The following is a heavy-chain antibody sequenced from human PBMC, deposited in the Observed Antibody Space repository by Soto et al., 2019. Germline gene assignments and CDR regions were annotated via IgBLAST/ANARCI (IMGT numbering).Heavy chain of an antibody. Sequence: SETLSLTCTVSGGSISSSSYYWGWIRQPPGKGLEWIAYINYSGSTNYNPSLKSRVTISVDTSKNQFSLKLSSVTAADTAVYYCARNPYSSSWYYFDYWGQGTLVTVPQ. V-gene: IGHV4-61*05. CDR2: INYSGST. CDR3: ARNPYSSSWYYFDY. J-gene: IGHJ4*02. CDR1: GGSISSSSYY. D-gene: IGHD6-13*01.